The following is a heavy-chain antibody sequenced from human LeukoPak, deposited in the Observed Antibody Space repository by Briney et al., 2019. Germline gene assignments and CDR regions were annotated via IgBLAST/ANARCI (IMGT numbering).Heavy chain of an antibody. V-gene: IGHV3-30*02. CDR2: IRYDGNNK. D-gene: IGHD1-26*01. J-gene: IGHJ4*02. Sequence: GGSLRLSCAASGFTFSSYGLHWVRQVPGRGLEWVAFIRYDGNNKYYADSVKGRFTISRDNSKNTLYLQMNSLRTEDTAVYYCAKGTVGAYEIDYWGQGTLVTVSS. CDR1: GFTFSSYG. CDR3: AKGTVGAYEIDY.